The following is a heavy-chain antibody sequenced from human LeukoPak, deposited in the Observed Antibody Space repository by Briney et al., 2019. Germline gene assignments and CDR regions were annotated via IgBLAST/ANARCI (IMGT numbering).Heavy chain of an antibody. CDR1: GYTFTGYY. D-gene: IGHD5-12*01. CDR3: ARDGSRDIALDY. J-gene: IGHJ4*02. V-gene: IGHV1-46*01. Sequence: ASVKVSCKASGYTFTGYYMHWVRQAPGQGLEWMGIINPSGGSTSYAQKFQGRVTMTRDTSTSTVYMELSSLRSEDTAVYYCARDGSRDIALDYWGQGTLVTVSS. CDR2: INPSGGST.